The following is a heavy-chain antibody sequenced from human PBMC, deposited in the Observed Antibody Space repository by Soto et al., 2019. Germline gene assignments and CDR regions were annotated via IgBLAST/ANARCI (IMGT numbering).Heavy chain of an antibody. CDR2: IWSDGSNK. J-gene: IGHJ4*02. D-gene: IGHD3-9*01. V-gene: IGHV3-33*01. CDR1: GFTFTTYG. CDR3: AREYDILTGYNDY. Sequence: QVQLVESGGGVVQPGRSLRLSCAASGFTFTTYGMHWVRQAPGKGLEWAAVIWSDGSNKYYADSVKGRFTISRDNSKNTLYLQMNSLRAEDTAVYYCAREYDILTGYNDYWGQGTLVTVSS.